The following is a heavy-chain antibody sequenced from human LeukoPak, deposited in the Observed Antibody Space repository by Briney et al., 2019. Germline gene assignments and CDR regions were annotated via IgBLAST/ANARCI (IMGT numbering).Heavy chain of an antibody. CDR2: ISGSGGST. Sequence: PGGSLRPSCAASGFTFSSYAMSWVRQAPGKGLEWVSAISGSGGSTYYADSVKGRFTISRDNSKNTLCLQMNSLRAEDTAVYYCAKADYGDYLFDYWGQGTLVTVSS. D-gene: IGHD4-17*01. CDR1: GFTFSSYA. CDR3: AKADYGDYLFDY. J-gene: IGHJ4*02. V-gene: IGHV3-23*01.